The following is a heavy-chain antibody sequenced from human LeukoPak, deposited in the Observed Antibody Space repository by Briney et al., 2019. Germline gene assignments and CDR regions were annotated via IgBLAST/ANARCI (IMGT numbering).Heavy chain of an antibody. V-gene: IGHV4-34*01. CDR2: INHSGST. CDR1: GGSFSGYY. J-gene: IGHJ6*03. Sequence: SETLSLTCAVYGGSFSGYYWGWIRQPPGKGLEWIGEINHSGSTNYNPSLKSRVTISVDTSKNQFSLKLSSVTAADTAVYYCARRKQQLVRFYYYYYMDVWGKGTTVTISS. CDR3: ARRKQQLVRFYYYYYMDV. D-gene: IGHD6-13*01.